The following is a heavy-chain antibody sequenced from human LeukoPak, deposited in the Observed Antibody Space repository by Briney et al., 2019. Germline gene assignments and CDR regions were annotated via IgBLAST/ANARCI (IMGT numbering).Heavy chain of an antibody. V-gene: IGHV1-2*04. CDR2: INPNSGGT. Sequence: GASVKVSCKASGYTFTGYYMHWVRQAPGQGLEWMGWINPNSGGTNYAQKFQGWVTMTRDTSISTAYMELSRLRSDDTAVYYCARAGEMATIGVRSAFDIWGQGTMVTVSS. CDR1: GYTFTGYY. CDR3: ARAGEMATIGVRSAFDI. J-gene: IGHJ3*02. D-gene: IGHD5-24*01.